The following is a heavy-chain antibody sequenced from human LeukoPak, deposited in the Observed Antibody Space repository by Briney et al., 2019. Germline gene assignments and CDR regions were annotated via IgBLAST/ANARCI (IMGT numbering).Heavy chain of an antibody. V-gene: IGHV3-48*01. CDR1: GFTFSSYS. J-gene: IGHJ3*02. CDR3: ARGEWELLFTRFDAFDI. CDR2: ISSSSSTI. D-gene: IGHD1-26*01. Sequence: PGGSLRLSCAASGFTFSSYSMNWARQAPGKGLERVSYISSSSSTIYYADSVEGRFTISRDNAKNSLYLQMNSLRAEDTAVYYCARGEWELLFTRFDAFDIWGQGTMVTVSS.